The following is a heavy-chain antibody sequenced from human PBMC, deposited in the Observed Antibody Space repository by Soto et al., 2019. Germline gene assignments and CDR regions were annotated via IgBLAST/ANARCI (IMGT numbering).Heavy chain of an antibody. J-gene: IGHJ4*02. CDR3: AKNRQFRSYYESAGHYDN. D-gene: IGHD3-10*01. Sequence: EVELLESGGGLVQPGGSLRLSCAASGFTFKNYDMRWIRQAPGKGLEWVSGISGSGGVTYYADSVKGRFTISSDNSKNTLYLQMNSLRAEDTAIYYCAKNRQFRSYYESAGHYDNWGQGTLVTVSS. CDR2: ISGSGGVT. CDR1: GFTFKNYD. V-gene: IGHV3-23*01.